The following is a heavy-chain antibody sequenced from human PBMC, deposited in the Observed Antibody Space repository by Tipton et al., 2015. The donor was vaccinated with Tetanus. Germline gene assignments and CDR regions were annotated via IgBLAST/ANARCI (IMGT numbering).Heavy chain of an antibody. CDR1: GFTFGHYP. V-gene: IGHV3-23*01. J-gene: IGHJ4*02. Sequence: LSLTCEASGFTFGHYPMAWVRQAPGKGLEWVSGIAGTAGSTYYRDSVRGRFTVSRDNVGNTLYLQMNSLRAEDTARYYCAKAKTWASLWFGDVWGPGTLVAVSS. CDR2: IAGTAGST. CDR3: AKAKTWASLWFGDV. D-gene: IGHD3-10*01.